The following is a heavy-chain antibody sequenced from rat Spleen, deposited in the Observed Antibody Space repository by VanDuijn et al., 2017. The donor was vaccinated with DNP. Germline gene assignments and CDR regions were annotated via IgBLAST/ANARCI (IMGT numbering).Heavy chain of an antibody. CDR2: ISFEGSST. J-gene: IGHJ2*01. CDR1: GFTFSDYN. V-gene: IGHV5-7*01. Sequence: EVQLVESGGGLVQPGRSLKVSCVGSGFTFSDYNMAWVRQAPKKGLEWVATISFEGSSTSYRDSVKGRFTVSRDNANNTLYLQMDSLRSEDTATYYCARPDYWGQGVMVTVSS. CDR3: ARPDY.